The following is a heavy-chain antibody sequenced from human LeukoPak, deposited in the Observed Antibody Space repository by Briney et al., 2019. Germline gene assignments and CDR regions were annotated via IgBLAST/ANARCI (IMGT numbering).Heavy chain of an antibody. V-gene: IGHV4-59*08. CDR1: GDSISSYY. CDR3: ARYYWPGGICSHFDY. Sequence: PSETLSLTCTVSGDSISSYYWSWIRQSPGKGLEWIGWIHYSGRTNYKSSLKSRVTISIDTSKNQFFLSLTSVTAADTAVYYCARYYWPGGICSHFDYWGQGTLVTVSS. D-gene: IGHD2-8*02. J-gene: IGHJ4*02. CDR2: IHYSGRT.